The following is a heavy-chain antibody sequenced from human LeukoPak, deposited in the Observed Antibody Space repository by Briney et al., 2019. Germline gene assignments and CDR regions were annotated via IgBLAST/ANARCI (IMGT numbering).Heavy chain of an antibody. D-gene: IGHD2-15*01. Sequence: PGGSLRLSCAASGFTLSSYAMSWVRQAPGKGLEWVSAVSDTGNTYHADSVKGRFTISRDSSKNTLFLQMNRLRPEDAAVYYSAKAPVTTCRGAFCYPFDYWGLGTLVTVSS. CDR1: GFTLSSYA. CDR3: AKAPVTTCRGAFCYPFDY. CDR2: VSDTGNT. V-gene: IGHV3-23*01. J-gene: IGHJ4*02.